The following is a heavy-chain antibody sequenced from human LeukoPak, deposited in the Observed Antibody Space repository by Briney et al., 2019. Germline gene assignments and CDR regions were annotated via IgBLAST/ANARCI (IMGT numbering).Heavy chain of an antibody. CDR3: AKESGGVIVNYYYYMDV. D-gene: IGHD3-16*02. CDR2: ISYDGSNK. CDR1: GFTFSSYG. Sequence: GGSLRLSCAASGFTFSSYGMHWVRQAPGKGLEWVAVISYDGSNKYYADSVKGRFTISRDNSKNTLYLQMNSLGAEDTAVYYCAKESGGVIVNYYYYMDVWGKGTTVTVSS. J-gene: IGHJ6*03. V-gene: IGHV3-30*18.